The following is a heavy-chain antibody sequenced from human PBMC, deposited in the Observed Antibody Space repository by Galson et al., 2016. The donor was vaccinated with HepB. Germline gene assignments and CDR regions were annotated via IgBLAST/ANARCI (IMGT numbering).Heavy chain of an antibody. CDR3: GKHGGFDY. CDR1: GFPFSTSG. CDR2: ITGSGGTT. D-gene: IGHD3-16*01. Sequence: SLRLSCAASGFPFSTSGMSWVRQTPGRGLEWVSGITGSGGTTHYADSVKGRFTISRDNSNNTLYLYMNSLTAGDTAVYYCGKHGGFDYWGQGALVTVSS. V-gene: IGHV3-23*01. J-gene: IGHJ4*02.